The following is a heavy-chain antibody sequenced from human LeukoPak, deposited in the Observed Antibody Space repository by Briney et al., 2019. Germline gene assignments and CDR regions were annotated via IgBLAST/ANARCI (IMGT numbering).Heavy chain of an antibody. CDR1: GFAFSGYA. D-gene: IGHD5-12*01. CDR3: AKSSYAGYDRGYMAQY. V-gene: IGHV3-23*01. J-gene: IGHJ1*01. CDR2: ISDSGART. Sequence: GGSLRLSCAASGFAFSGYAMNWVRQTPGEGPEWVSGISDSGARTYYADSVKGRFTISRDNSKRMLYLEMNNLRVEDTAIYYCAKSSYAGYDRGYMAQYWGQGTLVTVSA.